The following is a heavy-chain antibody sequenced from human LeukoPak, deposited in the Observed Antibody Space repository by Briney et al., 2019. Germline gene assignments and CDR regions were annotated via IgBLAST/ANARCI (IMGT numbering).Heavy chain of an antibody. D-gene: IGHD1-26*01. V-gene: IGHV3-33*06. Sequence: PGRSLRLSCAASGFTFSSYGMHWVRQAPGKGLEWVAIIWYDGSNKYYADSVKGRFTISRDNSKNTLYLQMNSLRAEDTAVYYCAKGADDSGSSSDVFGTWGQGTMVTVSS. CDR3: AKGADDSGSSSDVFGT. J-gene: IGHJ3*02. CDR2: IWYDGSNK. CDR1: GFTFSSYG.